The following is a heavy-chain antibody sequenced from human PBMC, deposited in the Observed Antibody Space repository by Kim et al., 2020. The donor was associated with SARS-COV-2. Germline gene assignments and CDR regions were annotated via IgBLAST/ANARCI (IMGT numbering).Heavy chain of an antibody. CDR3: ARSVGLSVVANWGFDY. Sequence: SVRGRFTISREHAKNSLYLQMNGLRAEDTAVYYCARSVGLSVVANWGFDYWGQGTLVTVSS. V-gene: IGHV3-21*01. J-gene: IGHJ4*02. D-gene: IGHD5-12*01.